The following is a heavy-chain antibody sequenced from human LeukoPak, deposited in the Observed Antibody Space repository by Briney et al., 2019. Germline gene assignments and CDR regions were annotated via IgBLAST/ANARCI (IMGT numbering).Heavy chain of an antibody. CDR3: AKASYYDSSRQTAIDS. V-gene: IGHV1-69*01. CDR2: IIPIFGTA. J-gene: IGHJ4*02. CDR1: GGTFSSYA. D-gene: IGHD3-22*01. Sequence: ASVKVSCMASGGTFSSYAISWVRQAPGQGLEWMGGIIPIFGTANYAQKFQGRVTITADESTSTAYMELSSLRAEDTALYYCAKASYYDSSRQTAIDSWGQGTLVTVSS.